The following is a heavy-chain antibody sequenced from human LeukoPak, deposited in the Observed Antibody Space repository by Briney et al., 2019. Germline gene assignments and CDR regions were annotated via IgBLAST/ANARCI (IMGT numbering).Heavy chain of an antibody. V-gene: IGHV3-23*01. CDR2: ISGSGGST. J-gene: IGHJ6*03. CDR3: AKDPLWGWYGADYYYYYYMDV. D-gene: IGHD6-19*01. Sequence: GGSLRLSCAASGFTFSSYAMSWVRQAPGKGLEWVSAISGSGGSTYYADSVKGRFTISRDNSKNTLYLQMNSLIAEDTAVYYCAKDPLWGWYGADYYYYYYMDVWGKGTTVTVSS. CDR1: GFTFSSYA.